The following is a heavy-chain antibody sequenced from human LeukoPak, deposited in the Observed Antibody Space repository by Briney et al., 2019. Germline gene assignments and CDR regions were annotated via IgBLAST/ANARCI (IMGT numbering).Heavy chain of an antibody. CDR3: TSPPPFDY. CDR2: IRSKANSYAT. CDR1: GLTFSGSA. Sequence: GRSLRLSCAASGLTFSGSAMHWVRQASGKGLEWVGRIRSKANSYATAYAASVKGRFTISRDDSKNTAYLQMNSLKTEDTAVYYCTSPPPFDYWGQGTLVTVSS. V-gene: IGHV3-73*01. J-gene: IGHJ4*02.